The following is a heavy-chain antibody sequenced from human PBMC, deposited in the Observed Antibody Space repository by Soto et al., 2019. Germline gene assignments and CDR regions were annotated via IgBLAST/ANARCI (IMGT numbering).Heavy chain of an antibody. Sequence: PGGSLRLSCVGSGFTFRSYGMHWVRQAPGKGLEWVALISHDGNNKYYADSVKGRFTISRDNSNNTLHLQMNSLRAEDTAVYYCAKDRRIVVVVYGGMDVWGQGTTVTAP. CDR2: ISHDGNNK. V-gene: IGHV3-30*18. CDR3: AKDRRIVVVVYGGMDV. D-gene: IGHD2-8*01. CDR1: GFTFRSYG. J-gene: IGHJ6*02.